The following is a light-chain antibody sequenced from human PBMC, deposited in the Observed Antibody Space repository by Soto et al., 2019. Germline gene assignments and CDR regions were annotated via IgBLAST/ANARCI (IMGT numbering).Light chain of an antibody. J-gene: IGLJ1*01. Sequence: QSVLTQPPSVSAAPGQKVTISCSGSSSNIGGNSVSWYQQHPGTAPKLLIYDDNKRHSGIPDRFSGSKSGTSATLGITGFQTGDEADYYCGSWDSSVSAYVFGTGTKVTVL. CDR3: GSWDSSVSAYV. V-gene: IGLV1-51*01. CDR2: DDN. CDR1: SSNIGGNS.